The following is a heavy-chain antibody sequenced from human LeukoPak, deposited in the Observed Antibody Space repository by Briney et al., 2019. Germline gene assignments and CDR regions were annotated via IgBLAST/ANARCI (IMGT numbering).Heavy chain of an antibody. J-gene: IGHJ4*02. V-gene: IGHV4-38-2*02. CDR1: GYSISSGYY. Sequence: PSETLSLTCTVSGYSISSGYYWGWIRQPPGKGLEWIGIIYHSGCTYSNPSLKSRVTISVDTSKNQFSLKLSSVTAADTAVYYCARISAQGPTIDYWGQGTLVTVSS. CDR3: ARISAQGPTIDY. CDR2: IYHSGCT. D-gene: IGHD6-6*01.